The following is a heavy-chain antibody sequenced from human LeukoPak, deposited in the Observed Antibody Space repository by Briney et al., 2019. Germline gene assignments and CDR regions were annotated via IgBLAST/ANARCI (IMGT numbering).Heavy chain of an antibody. J-gene: IGHJ4*02. Sequence: ASVRVSCKASGYTCTGYCMDKVRQASGQGLEWMGRINPNSGDTDFAQKFQGRVTMTRDTSLSTAYMELSRLRSDDTAVYYCANLMTTVTAGPFDYWGQGTLVTVSS. CDR2: INPNSGDT. D-gene: IGHD4-17*01. V-gene: IGHV1-2*06. CDR3: ANLMTTVTAGPFDY. CDR1: GYTCTGYC.